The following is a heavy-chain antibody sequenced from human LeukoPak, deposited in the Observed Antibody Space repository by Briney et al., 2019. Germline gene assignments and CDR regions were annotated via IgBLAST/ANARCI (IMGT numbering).Heavy chain of an antibody. CDR3: ARDCSNGVCFPRDY. D-gene: IGHD2-8*01. V-gene: IGHV1-18*01. CDR1: GYTLSDYG. Sequence: ASVKVSCKASGYTLSDYGISWVRPAPGQGLEWVGWITTYNGDKKYSQKFQGRVTMTTDTSTSTYYMELRSLRSDDTAVYYCARDCSNGVCFPRDYWGQGTLVTVST. J-gene: IGHJ4*02. CDR2: ITTYNGDK.